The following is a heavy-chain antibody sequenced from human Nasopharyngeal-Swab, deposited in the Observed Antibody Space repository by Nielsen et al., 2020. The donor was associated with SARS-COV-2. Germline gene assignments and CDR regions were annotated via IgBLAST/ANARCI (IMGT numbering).Heavy chain of an antibody. Sequence: ASVKVSCKASGYTFTSYGISWVRQAPGQGLEWMGWISAYNGNTNYAQKLQGRVTMTTDTSTSTAYMELRSLRSDDTAVHYCAVTTVTTSSYYYYYGMDVWGQGTTVTVSS. CDR1: GYTFTSYG. CDR2: ISAYNGNT. J-gene: IGHJ6*02. V-gene: IGHV1-18*01. D-gene: IGHD4-11*01. CDR3: AVTTVTTSSYYYYYGMDV.